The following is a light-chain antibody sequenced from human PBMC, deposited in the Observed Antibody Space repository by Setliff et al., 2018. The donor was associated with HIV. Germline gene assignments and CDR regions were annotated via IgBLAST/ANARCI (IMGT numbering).Light chain of an antibody. Sequence: QSALTQPRSVSGSPGQSVTISCTGTSSDVGGYNYVSWYQQHPGKAPRLMISDVSKRPSGVPDRFSGSKSGNTASLTISGLQAEDEADYYCCSLTSTSSYVFGTGTKVTVL. CDR1: SSDVGGYNY. V-gene: IGLV2-11*01. J-gene: IGLJ1*01. CDR2: DVS. CDR3: CSLTSTSSYV.